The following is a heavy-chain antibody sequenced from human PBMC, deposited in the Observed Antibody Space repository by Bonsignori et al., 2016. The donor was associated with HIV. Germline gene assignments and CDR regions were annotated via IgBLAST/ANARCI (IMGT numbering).Heavy chain of an antibody. CDR2: IYYSGST. J-gene: IGHJ4*02. V-gene: IGHV4-39*07. CDR1: GGSISSSSYY. CDR3: ARGSPFDY. Sequence: SETLSLTCTVSGGSISSSSYYWGWIRQPPGKGLEWIGSIYYSGSTYYNPSLKSRVTISVDTSKNQFSLKLSSVTAADTAVYYCARGSPFDYWGQGTLVTVSS.